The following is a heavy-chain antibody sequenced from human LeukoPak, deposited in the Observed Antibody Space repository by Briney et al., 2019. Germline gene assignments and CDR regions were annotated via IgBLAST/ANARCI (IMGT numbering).Heavy chain of an antibody. V-gene: IGHV1-2*02. Sequence: GASVKVSCKASGYTFTGYYMHWVRQAPGQGLEWMGWINPNSGGTNNAQKFQGRVTMTRDTSISTAYMELSRLRSDDTAVYYCARVSPGSGPDYWGQGTLVTVSS. J-gene: IGHJ4*02. CDR3: ARVSPGSGPDY. D-gene: IGHD3-10*01. CDR1: GYTFTGYY. CDR2: INPNSGGT.